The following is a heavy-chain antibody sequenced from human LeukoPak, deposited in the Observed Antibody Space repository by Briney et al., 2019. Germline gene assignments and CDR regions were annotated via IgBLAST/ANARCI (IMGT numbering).Heavy chain of an antibody. V-gene: IGHV3-66*01. D-gene: IGHD2/OR15-2a*01. Sequence: GGSLRLSCVVSGVTVNSNYMSRVRKAPGKGLQCVAVIYNGGTTYYADSVKGRFTISTDNSKNTLYLEMNSLRADDTAVYFCARDHSNNRGISPHWGRGTQVTVSS. CDR3: ARDHSNNRGISPH. CDR2: IYNGGTT. J-gene: IGHJ4*02. CDR1: GVTVNSNY.